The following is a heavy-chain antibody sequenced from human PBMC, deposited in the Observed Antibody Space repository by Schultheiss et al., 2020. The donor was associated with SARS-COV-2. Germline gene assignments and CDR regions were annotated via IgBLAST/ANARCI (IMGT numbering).Heavy chain of an antibody. D-gene: IGHD4-11*01. J-gene: IGHJ3*02. V-gene: IGHV4-4*07. CDR2: IYTSGST. CDR1: GGFISSYH. CDR3: ARAVTTMDDAFDI. Sequence: SETLSLTCSVSGGFISSYHWSWIRQPAGKGLEWIGRIYTSGSTNYNPSLKSRVTISVDTSKNQFSLKLSSVTAADTAVYYCARAVTTMDDAFDIWGQGTMVTVSS.